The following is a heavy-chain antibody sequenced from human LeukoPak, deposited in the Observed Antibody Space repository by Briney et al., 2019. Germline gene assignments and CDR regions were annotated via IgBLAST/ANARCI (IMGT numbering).Heavy chain of an antibody. CDR2: ISSSGSTI. CDR3: ARDGLGLTATGAFDI. J-gene: IGHJ3*02. CDR1: GFTFSDYY. V-gene: IGHV3-11*04. Sequence: GGSLRLSCAASGFTFSDYYMSWIRQAPGKGLEWVSYISSSGSTIYYADSMKGRFTISRDNAKNSLYLQMNSLRAEDTALYYCARDGLGLTATGAFDIWGQGTLVTVSS. D-gene: IGHD1-26*01.